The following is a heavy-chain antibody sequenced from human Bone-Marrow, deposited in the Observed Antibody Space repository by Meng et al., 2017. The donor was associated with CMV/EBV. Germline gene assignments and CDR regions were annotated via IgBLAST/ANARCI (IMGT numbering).Heavy chain of an antibody. V-gene: IGHV3-7*01. Sequence: GGSLRLSCAASGFTFSSYWMSWVRQAPGKGLEWVANIKQDGSEKFYVDSVKGRFTISRDNAKNSLYLKMNSLRAEDTAVYYCARDSLGVAHYGMDVWGQGTTVTVSS. CDR1: GFTFSSYW. D-gene: IGHD3-3*01. CDR2: IKQDGSEK. CDR3: ARDSLGVAHYGMDV. J-gene: IGHJ6*02.